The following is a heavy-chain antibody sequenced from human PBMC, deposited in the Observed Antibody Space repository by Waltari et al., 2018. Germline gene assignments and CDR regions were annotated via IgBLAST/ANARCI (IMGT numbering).Heavy chain of an antibody. Sequence: QVLLQQSGPGLVKPSQTLSLTCSISGDSVSNNAVAWNWIRQSPSRGLEWLGRTYYRSKWNTDYAVSLKSRITVNPDTSKNQFSLHLNSVTPEDTAVDYCTRGTFNAFDYWGQGILVTVSS. CDR1: GDSVSNNAVA. CDR3: TRGTFNAFDY. CDR2: TYYRSKWNT. V-gene: IGHV6-1*01. J-gene: IGHJ4*02.